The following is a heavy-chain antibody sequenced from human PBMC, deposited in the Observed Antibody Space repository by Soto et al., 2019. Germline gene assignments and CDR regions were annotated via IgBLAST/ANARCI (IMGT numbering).Heavy chain of an antibody. CDR1: GFTFSSYW. J-gene: IGHJ6*02. D-gene: IGHD3-22*01. CDR3: ARGGDYYDSSGSRPYYGMDV. V-gene: IGHV3-74*01. CDR2: INSDGSSI. Sequence: EVQLVESGGGLVQPGGSLRLSCAASGFTFSSYWMHWVRQAPGKGLVWVSRINSDGSSISYADSVKGRFTISRDNATNTLYLQMNSLRAEDTAVYYCARGGDYYDSSGSRPYYGMDVWGQGTTVTVSS.